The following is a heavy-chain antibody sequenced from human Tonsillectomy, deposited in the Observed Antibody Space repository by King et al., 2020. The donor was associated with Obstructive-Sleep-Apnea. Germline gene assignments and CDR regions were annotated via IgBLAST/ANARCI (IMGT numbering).Heavy chain of an antibody. J-gene: IGHJ4*02. Sequence: VQLQESGPGLVKPSETLSLTCTVSGYSFTSGYYWGWLRQPPGKGLEWIGSIYHTGSTYYNPSLKSRVTISVETSKNQFSLKLNSATAADTAVYYCARADYYDSSGYSYYFDSWGQGTLVTVSS. CDR3: ARADYYDSSGYSYYFDS. V-gene: IGHV4-38-2*02. CDR1: GYSFTSGYY. D-gene: IGHD3-22*01. CDR2: IYHTGST.